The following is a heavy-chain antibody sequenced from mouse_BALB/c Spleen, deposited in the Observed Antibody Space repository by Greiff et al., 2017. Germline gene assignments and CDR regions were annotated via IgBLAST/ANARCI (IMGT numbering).Heavy chain of an antibody. CDR3: AKNGNYYAMDY. CDR2: IWRGGST. J-gene: IGHJ4*01. V-gene: IGHV2-5-1*01. CDR1: GFSLTSYG. Sequence: VKLQESGPSLVQPSQSLSITCTVSGFSLTSYGVHWVRQSPGKGLEWLGVIWRGGSTDYNAAFMSRLSITKDNSKSQVFFKMNSLQADDTAIYYCAKNGNYYAMDYWGQGTSVTVSS. D-gene: IGHD1-1*02.